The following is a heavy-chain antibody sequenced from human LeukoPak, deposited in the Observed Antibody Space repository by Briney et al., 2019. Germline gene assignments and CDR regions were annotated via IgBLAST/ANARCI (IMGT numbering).Heavy chain of an antibody. CDR3: AGDSGERGSGSYLIAY. V-gene: IGHV1-2*02. D-gene: IGHD3-10*01. CDR2: INPNSGGT. J-gene: IGHJ4*02. CDR1: GYTFTGYY. Sequence: GASVRVSCKASGYTFTGYYMHWVRQAPGQGLEWMGWINPNSGGTNYAQKFQGRVTMTRDTSISTAYMELSRLRSDDTAVYYCAGDSGERGSGSYLIAYWGQGTLVTVSS.